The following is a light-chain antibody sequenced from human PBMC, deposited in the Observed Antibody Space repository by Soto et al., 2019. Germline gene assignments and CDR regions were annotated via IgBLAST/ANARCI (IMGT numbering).Light chain of an antibody. CDR1: SSDVGAYTS. J-gene: IGLJ1*01. CDR2: EVS. CDR3: TSYTSDNRNYV. Sequence: QSALTQPASVSGSPGQSITISCTGTSSDVGAYTSVSWYQQHPGKAPKLMIYEVSNQPSGVSNRFSGSKSANTASLTISGLQADDEAHYYCTSYTSDNRNYVFGTGTKLTVL. V-gene: IGLV2-14*01.